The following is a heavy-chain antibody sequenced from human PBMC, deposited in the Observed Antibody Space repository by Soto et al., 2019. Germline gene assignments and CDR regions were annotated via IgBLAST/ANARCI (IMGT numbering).Heavy chain of an antibody. CDR2: IYYSGST. CDR1: GGSISSGGYY. CDR3: ARDHAGRFLEWLSPGWFDP. J-gene: IGHJ5*02. D-gene: IGHD3-3*01. Sequence: SETLSLTCTVSGGSISSGGYYWSWIRQHPGKGLEWIGYIYYSGSTYYNPSLKSRVTISVDTSKNQFSLKLSSVTAADTAVYYCARDHAGRFLEWLSPGWFDPWGQGTLVTVSS. V-gene: IGHV4-31*03.